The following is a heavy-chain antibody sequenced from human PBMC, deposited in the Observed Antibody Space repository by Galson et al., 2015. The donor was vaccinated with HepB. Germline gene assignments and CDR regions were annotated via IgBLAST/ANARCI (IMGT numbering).Heavy chain of an antibody. V-gene: IGHV1-3*01. J-gene: IGHJ4*02. CDR1: GYTFTSYA. D-gene: IGHD5-24*01. CDR3: VRGGQWPQFYFFDY. Sequence: SVKVSCKASGYTFTSYAMNWVRQAPGQGLEWMGRVNAGNGDTRYSQKFQDRITLTRDTSATTTYMELSSMESEDTAVYYCVRGGQWPQFYFFDYWGQGTLVTVSS. CDR2: VNAGNGDT.